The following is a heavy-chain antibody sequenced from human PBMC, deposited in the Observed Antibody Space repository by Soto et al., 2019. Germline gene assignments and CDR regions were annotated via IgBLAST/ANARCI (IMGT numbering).Heavy chain of an antibody. CDR2: ISWNSGLI. CDR1: GFTFDDYA. D-gene: IGHD3-10*01. Sequence: EVQLVESGGGLVQPGRSLRLSCAASGFTFDDYAMHWVRQAPGKGLQWVSGISWNSGLIGYADSVKGRFTISRDNAKNSLYLQMYSLRADDTALYYCAKDNRADRGAFDYWGQGTLFTVSS. J-gene: IGHJ4*02. CDR3: AKDNRADRGAFDY. V-gene: IGHV3-9*01.